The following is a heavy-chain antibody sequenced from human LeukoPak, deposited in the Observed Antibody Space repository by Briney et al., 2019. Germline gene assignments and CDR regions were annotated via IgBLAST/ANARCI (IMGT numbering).Heavy chain of an antibody. J-gene: IGHJ4*02. CDR2: INQSGST. D-gene: IGHD6-13*01. CDR1: GGSFSGYY. CDR3: ARGAAGTYYFDY. Sequence: SETLSLTCAVCGGSFSGYYWSWIRQPPGKGLEWIGEINQSGSTNYNPSLKSRVTISVDTSKNQFSLKLSSVTAADTAVYYCARGAAGTYYFDYWGQGTLVTVSS. V-gene: IGHV4-34*01.